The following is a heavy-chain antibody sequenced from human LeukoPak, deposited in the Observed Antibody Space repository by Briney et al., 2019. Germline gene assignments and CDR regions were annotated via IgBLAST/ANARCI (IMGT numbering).Heavy chain of an antibody. D-gene: IGHD2-15*01. V-gene: IGHV3-7*01. CDR3: AKEEGGGSCHDY. J-gene: IGHJ4*02. CDR1: GFTFSDYY. CDR2: IKQDGSEK. Sequence: PGGSLRLSCAASGFTFSDYYMSWIRQAPGKGLEWVGKIKQDGSEKYYVDSVKGRFTISRDNSKNSVYLHMTSLRVDDTAVYYCAKEEGGGSCHDYWGQGTLVTVSS.